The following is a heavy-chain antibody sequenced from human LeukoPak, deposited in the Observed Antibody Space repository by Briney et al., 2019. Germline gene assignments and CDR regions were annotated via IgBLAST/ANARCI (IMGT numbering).Heavy chain of an antibody. CDR3: AREQGDFHY. J-gene: IGHJ4*02. CDR1: GFTFSSYW. Sequence: GGSLRLSCAASGFTFSSYWMTWVRQAPGKGLEWVANIKQDGSDKRYVDSVKGRFTISRDNAKNSLYLQMNSLRAEGTAVYYCAREQGDFHYWGQGTLVTVSS. CDR2: IKQDGSDK. D-gene: IGHD3-16*01. V-gene: IGHV3-7*03.